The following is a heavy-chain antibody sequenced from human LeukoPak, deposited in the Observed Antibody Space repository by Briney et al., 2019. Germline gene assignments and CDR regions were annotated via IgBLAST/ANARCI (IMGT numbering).Heavy chain of an antibody. J-gene: IGHJ4*02. CDR1: GFTFSSYS. CDR3: ARDGWFGEENFDY. Sequence: PGGSLRLSCAASGFTFSSYSMNWVRQAPGKGLEWVSYISSSSSTIYYADSVKGRFTISRDNAKNSLYLQMNSLGAEDTAVYYCARDGWFGEENFDYWGQGTLVTVSS. CDR2: ISSSSSTI. D-gene: IGHD3-10*01. V-gene: IGHV3-48*01.